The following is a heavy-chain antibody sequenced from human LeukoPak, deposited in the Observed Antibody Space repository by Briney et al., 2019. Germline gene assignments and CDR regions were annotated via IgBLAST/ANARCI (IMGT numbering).Heavy chain of an antibody. CDR2: IYYSGST. V-gene: IGHV4-59*08. D-gene: IGHD1-26*01. CDR1: GGSISSYY. CDR3: ARWGGSYYSTYYFDY. Sequence: SETLSLTCTVSGGSISSYYWSWIRQPPGKGLEWIGYIYYSGSTNYNPSLKSRVTISVDTFKNQFSLKLSSVTAADTAVYYCARWGGSYYSTYYFDYWGQGTLVTVSS. J-gene: IGHJ4*02.